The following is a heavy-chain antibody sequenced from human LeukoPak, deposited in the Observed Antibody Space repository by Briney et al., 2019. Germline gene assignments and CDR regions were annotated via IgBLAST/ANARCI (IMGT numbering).Heavy chain of an antibody. V-gene: IGHV4-59*01. J-gene: IGHJ4*02. Sequence: SETLSLTCAVYGGTFSGYFWSWVRQPPGKGLEWIGYIYYSGSTNYNPSLKSRVTISVDTSKNQFSLKLSSVTAADTAVYYCARSSGYLRRFDYWGQGTLVTVSS. CDR3: ARSSGYLRRFDY. CDR1: GGTFSGYF. CDR2: IYYSGST. D-gene: IGHD3-22*01.